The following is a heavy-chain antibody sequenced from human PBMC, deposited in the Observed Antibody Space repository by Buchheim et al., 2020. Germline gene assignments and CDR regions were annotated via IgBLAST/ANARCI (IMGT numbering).Heavy chain of an antibody. CDR1: GASIDIDNW. J-gene: IGHJ4*02. V-gene: IGHV4-4*02. CDR2: IHLNGKT. CDR3: AREGAMPYVPGGY. D-gene: IGHD1-26*01. Sequence: QLQLEESGPRLVEPSGTLSLTCAVSGASIDIDNWWSWVRQPPGKGPEWIGEIHLNGKTNYHPSLRSRGAISMDKSKNHLYLNLYAVSAADTAVYYCAREGAMPYVPGGYWGQGAL.